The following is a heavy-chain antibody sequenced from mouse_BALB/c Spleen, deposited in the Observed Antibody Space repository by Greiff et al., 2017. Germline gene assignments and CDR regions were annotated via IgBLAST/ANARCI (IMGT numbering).Heavy chain of an antibody. CDR1: GFTFSSYG. Sequence: EVKLQESGGDLVKPGGSLKLSCAASGFTFSSYGMSWVRQTPDKRLEWVATISSGGSYTYYPDSVKGRFTISRDNAKNTLYLQMSSLKSEDTAMYYCARQAIGGAMDYWGQGTSVTVSS. D-gene: IGHD2-14*01. CDR2: ISSGGSYT. J-gene: IGHJ4*01. V-gene: IGHV5-6*01. CDR3: ARQAIGGAMDY.